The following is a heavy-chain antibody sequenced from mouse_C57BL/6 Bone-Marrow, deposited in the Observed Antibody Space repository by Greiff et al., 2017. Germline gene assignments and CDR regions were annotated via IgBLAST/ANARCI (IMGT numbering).Heavy chain of an antibody. CDR2: IDPSDSYT. CDR3: ASGDPAWFAY. V-gene: IGHV1-59*01. J-gene: IGHJ3*01. Sequence: VQLQQPGAELVRPGTSVKLSCKASGYTFTSYWMHWVKQRPGQGLEWIGVIDPSDSYTNYNQKFKGKATLTVDTSSSTAYMQLSSLTSEDSAVYYCASGDPAWFAYWGQGTLVTVSA. CDR1: GYTFTSYW.